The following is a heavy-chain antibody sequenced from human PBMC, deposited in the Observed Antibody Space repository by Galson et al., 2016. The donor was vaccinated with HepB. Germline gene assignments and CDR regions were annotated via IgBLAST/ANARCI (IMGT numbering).Heavy chain of an antibody. D-gene: IGHD4-17*01. Sequence: SETLSLTCTVSGGSISSYYWSWIRQPPGKGLEWIGYIYYSGSTHYNPSLKSRVTISVDTSKNQFSLKLSSVTAADTAVYYCARVDDYGDYYFDYWGQGTLVTVSS. CDR3: ARVDDYGDYYFDY. J-gene: IGHJ4*02. CDR1: GGSISSYY. CDR2: IYYSGST. V-gene: IGHV4-59*01.